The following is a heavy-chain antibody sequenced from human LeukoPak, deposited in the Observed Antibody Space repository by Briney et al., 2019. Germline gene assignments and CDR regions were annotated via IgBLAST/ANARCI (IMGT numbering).Heavy chain of an antibody. D-gene: IGHD2-15*01. CDR1: GGSISSSSYY. J-gene: IGHJ6*03. CDR3: ARENCSGGSCYSIYYYYMDV. CDR2: IYYSGRT. V-gene: IGHV4-61*01. Sequence: SETLSLTYTVSGGSISSSSYYWGWSRHSPGKGLEWIGYIYYSGRTNYNPSLMSRVTISVDTSKNQFPLKLTSATAADTAVYYCARENCSGGSCYSIYYYYMDVWGKGTTVTVSS.